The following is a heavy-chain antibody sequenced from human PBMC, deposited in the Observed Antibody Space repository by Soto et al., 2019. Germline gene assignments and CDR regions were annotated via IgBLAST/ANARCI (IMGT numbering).Heavy chain of an antibody. D-gene: IGHD1-26*01. J-gene: IGHJ6*02. CDR1: RVAFSKFI. CDR2: IIPVFGTA. CDR3: AKVRYSGPMGYYYGMDV. V-gene: IGHV1-69*01. Sequence: QAQLEQSGGEVKKPGSSVKVSCKASRVAFSKFIMTWVRQAPGVGLEWVGGIIPVFGTANYAQKFQGRVTITADESTSTSYMEVNNLRSEDTAVYYCAKVRYSGPMGYYYGMDVWGQGTTVTVSS.